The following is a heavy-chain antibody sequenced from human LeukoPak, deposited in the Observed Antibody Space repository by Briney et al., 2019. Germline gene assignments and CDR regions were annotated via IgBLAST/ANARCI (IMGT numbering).Heavy chain of an antibody. CDR2: ISAYNGNT. CDR3: ARDHGRKNSGSSPGGY. V-gene: IGHV1-18*01. D-gene: IGHD1-26*01. CDR1: GYTFTSYG. J-gene: IGHJ4*02. Sequence: GASVKVSCKASGYTFTSYGISWVRQAPGQGLEWMGWISAYNGNTNYAQNLQGRVTMTTDTSTSTAYMELRSLRSDDTAVYYCARDHGRKNSGSSPGGYWGQGTLVTVSS.